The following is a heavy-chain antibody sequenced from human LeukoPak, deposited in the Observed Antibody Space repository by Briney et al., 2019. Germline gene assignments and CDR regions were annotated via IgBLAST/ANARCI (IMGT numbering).Heavy chain of an antibody. J-gene: IGHJ2*01. Sequence: PGGSLRLSCAASGFTFSSYSMNWVRQAPGKGLEWVSSISSSSSYIYYADSVKGRFTISRDNAKNSLYLQMNSLRAEDTAVYYCARHYYDSSGYYYTNWYFDLWGRGTLVTVSS. CDR3: ARHYYDSSGYYYTNWYFDL. V-gene: IGHV3-21*01. D-gene: IGHD3-22*01. CDR2: ISSSSSYI. CDR1: GFTFSSYS.